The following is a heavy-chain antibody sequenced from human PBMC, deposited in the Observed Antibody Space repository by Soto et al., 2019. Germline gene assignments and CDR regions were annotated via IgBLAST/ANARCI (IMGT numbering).Heavy chain of an antibody. D-gene: IGHD2-15*01. V-gene: IGHV4-34*01. Sequence: SETLSLTCAVYGGSFSGYYWSWIRQPPGKGLEWIGEINHSGSTNYNPSLKSRVTISVDTSKNQFSLKLSSVTAADTAVYYCARGRRIRYCSGGSCFNFDYWCQGTLVTVSS. CDR2: INHSGST. CDR3: ARGRRIRYCSGGSCFNFDY. CDR1: GGSFSGYY. J-gene: IGHJ4*02.